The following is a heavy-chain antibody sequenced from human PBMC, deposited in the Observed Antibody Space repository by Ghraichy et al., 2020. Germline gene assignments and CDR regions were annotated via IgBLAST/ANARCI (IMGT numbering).Heavy chain of an antibody. V-gene: IGHV4-59*01. D-gene: IGHD2-2*01. Sequence: SETLSLTCTVSGDSLNNYYWSWIRQAPGKGLEWIGSIYHNGRTKYNPSLTVRVTMSVDTSKNHFSLGLTSVTAADTAVFYCARDQEWRASSSGFDPWGQGTLVSVSP. CDR1: GDSLNNYY. CDR3: ARDQEWRASSSGFDP. J-gene: IGHJ5*02. CDR2: IYHNGRT.